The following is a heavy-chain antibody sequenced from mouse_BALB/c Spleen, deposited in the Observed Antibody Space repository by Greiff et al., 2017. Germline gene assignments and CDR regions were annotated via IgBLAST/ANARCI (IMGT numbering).Heavy chain of an antibody. CDR1: GYTFTSYW. CDR2: INPSNGRT. V-gene: IGHV1S81*02. CDR3: ARRRDWDTAFDY. J-gene: IGHJ2*01. D-gene: IGHD4-1*01. Sequence: QVQLKQSGAELVKPGASVKLSCKASGYTFTSYWMHWVKQRPGQGLEWIGEINPSNGRTNYNEKFKSKATLTVDKSSSTAYMQLSSLTSEDSAVYYCARRRDWDTAFDYWGQGTTLTVSS.